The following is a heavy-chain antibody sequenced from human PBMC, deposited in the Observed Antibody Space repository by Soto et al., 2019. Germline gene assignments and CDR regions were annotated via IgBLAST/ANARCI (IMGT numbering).Heavy chain of an antibody. V-gene: IGHV4-34*01. D-gene: IGHD2-2*01. CDR2: INHSGST. CDR1: GGSFSGYY. Sequence: PSETLSLTCAVYGGSFSGYYWSWIRQPPGKGLEWIGEINHSGSTNYNPSLKSRVTISVDTSKNQFSLKLSSVTAADTALYYCAIPYCSSTSCPNFDSWGQGTLVTVSS. CDR3: AIPYCSSTSCPNFDS. J-gene: IGHJ4*02.